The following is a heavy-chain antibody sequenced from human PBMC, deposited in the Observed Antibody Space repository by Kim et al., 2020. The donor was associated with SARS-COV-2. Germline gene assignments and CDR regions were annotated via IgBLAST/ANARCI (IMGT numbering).Heavy chain of an antibody. J-gene: IGHJ4*02. Sequence: GGSMRLSCAASGFTFRNYAMSWVRQAPGKGLERVSGISGSGGITNYAESVKGRFTISRDNSKSTVFLQMISLRAKDTAVYYCAKTSFGVVTAKTYFDYWGPGPLVTVSS. CDR1: GFTFRNYA. CDR3: AKTSFGVVTAKTYFDY. D-gene: IGHD3-3*01. V-gene: IGHV3-23*01. CDR2: ISGSGGIT.